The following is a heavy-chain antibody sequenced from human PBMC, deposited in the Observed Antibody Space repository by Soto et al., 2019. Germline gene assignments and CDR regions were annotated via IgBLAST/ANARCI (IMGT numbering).Heavy chain of an antibody. CDR1: GYTFTSYG. J-gene: IGHJ4*02. D-gene: IGHD3-10*01. Sequence: QVQLVQSGAEVKKPGASVKVSCKASGYTFTSYGISWVRQAPGQGLEWMGWISTYNGNTKYAQKLQGRVTMTTDTTTSTAYMERRSLSSDDTAVFYCAREMVRGVGSDYWGQGTLVTVSS. CDR2: ISTYNGNT. CDR3: AREMVRGVGSDY. V-gene: IGHV1-18*01.